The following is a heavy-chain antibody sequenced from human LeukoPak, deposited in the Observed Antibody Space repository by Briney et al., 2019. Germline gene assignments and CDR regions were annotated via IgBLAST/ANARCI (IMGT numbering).Heavy chain of an antibody. D-gene: IGHD3-22*01. CDR2: IYYSGST. CDR3: ARGWSSAYYYFDY. V-gene: IGHV4-59*01. CDR1: GDSLSSYY. Sequence: SETLSPTCTVSGDSLSSYYWSWIRQPPGKGLEWIGYIYYSGSTNYSPSLQSRVSISVDKSKNQFALKLNSVTAADTAVYYCARGWSSAYYYFDYWGQGILVTVSS. J-gene: IGHJ4*02.